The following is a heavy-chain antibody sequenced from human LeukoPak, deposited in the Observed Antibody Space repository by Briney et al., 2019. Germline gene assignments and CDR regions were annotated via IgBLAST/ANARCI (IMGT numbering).Heavy chain of an antibody. CDR3: RVAGRGRRGGFDY. V-gene: IGHV3-23*01. CDR1: GFTFSSYA. CDR2: ISGSGGST. Sequence: PGGSLRLSCAASGFTFSSYAMSWVRQAPGKGLEWVSAISGSGGSTYYADSVKGRFTISRDNSKNTLYLQMNSLRAEDTAVYYCRVAGRGRRGGFDYWGQGTLVTVSS. J-gene: IGHJ4*02. D-gene: IGHD6-19*01.